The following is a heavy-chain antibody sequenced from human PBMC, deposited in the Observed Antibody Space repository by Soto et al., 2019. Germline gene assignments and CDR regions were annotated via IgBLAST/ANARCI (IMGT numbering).Heavy chain of an antibody. Sequence: GASVKVSCKASGGTFSSYAISWVRQAPGQGLEWMGGIIPIFGTANYAQKFQGRVTITADESTSTAYMELSSLRSEDTAVYYCAREFTRKGGNFLKPDAFDIWGQGTMVTVSS. V-gene: IGHV1-69*13. CDR3: AREFTRKGGNFLKPDAFDI. J-gene: IGHJ3*02. CDR2: IIPIFGTA. CDR1: GGTFSSYA.